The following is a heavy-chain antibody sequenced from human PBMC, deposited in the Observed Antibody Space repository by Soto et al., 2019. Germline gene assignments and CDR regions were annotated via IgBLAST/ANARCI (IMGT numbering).Heavy chain of an antibody. V-gene: IGHV4-31*03. CDR3: ARDWGFGHQGRFDY. CDR2: IYYSGST. CDR1: GGSISSGGYY. Sequence: QVQLQESGPGLVKPSQTLSLTCTVSGGSISSGGYYWSWIRQHPGKGLEWIGYIYYSGSTYYNPSRRSRSTISVHASKNLFSLQLCSVTAADTAVYYCARDWGFGHQGRFDYWGQGTLVTVSS. J-gene: IGHJ4*02. D-gene: IGHD3-10*01.